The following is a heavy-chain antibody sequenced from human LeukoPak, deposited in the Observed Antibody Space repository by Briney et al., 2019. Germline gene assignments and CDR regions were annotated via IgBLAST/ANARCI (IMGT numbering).Heavy chain of an antibody. J-gene: IGHJ6*03. V-gene: IGHV4-59*01. CDR1: GGSIKNYY. CDR3: ARDVPRGTGYMDV. D-gene: IGHD3-10*01. CDR2: IYYSGST. Sequence: SETLSLTCTVSGGSIKNYYWTWIRQPPGKGLEWMGYIYYSGSTSSNPSLKSRVTISVDTSKNQYSLRLKYVTAADTAVYYCARDVPRGTGYMDVWGKGTTVTVSS.